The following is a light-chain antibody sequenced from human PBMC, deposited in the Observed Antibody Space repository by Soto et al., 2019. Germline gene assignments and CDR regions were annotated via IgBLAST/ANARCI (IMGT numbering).Light chain of an antibody. V-gene: IGLV2-14*01. CDR3: SSYTSSSTLV. J-gene: IGLJ2*01. Sequence: QSALTQPASVSGSPGQSITISCTGPSSDVGGYNYVSWYQQHPGKAPKRMIYEVSNRPSGVSNRFSGSKSGNTASLTIYGLQYEDEADYYCSSYTSSSTLVFGGGTKLTVL. CDR2: EVS. CDR1: SSDVGGYNY.